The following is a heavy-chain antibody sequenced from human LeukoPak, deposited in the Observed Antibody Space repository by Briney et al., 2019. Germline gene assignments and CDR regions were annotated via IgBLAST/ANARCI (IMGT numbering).Heavy chain of an antibody. CDR2: INPNSGGT. D-gene: IGHD3-3*01. J-gene: IGHJ4*02. Sequence: ASVKVSCKASGYTFTGYYMHWVRQAPGQGLEWMGRINPNSGGTNYAQKFQGRVTMTRDTSISTAYMELSRLRSDDTAVYYCAADGITIFGVVYGGFDYWGQGTLVTVSS. V-gene: IGHV1-2*06. CDR1: GYTFTGYY. CDR3: AADGITIFGVVYGGFDY.